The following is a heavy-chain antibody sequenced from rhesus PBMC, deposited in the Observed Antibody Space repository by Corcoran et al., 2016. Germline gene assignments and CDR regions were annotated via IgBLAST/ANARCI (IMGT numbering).Heavy chain of an antibody. CDR3: ATAPSYYGSSWDGSLDV. CDR1: GYTFTDYY. CDR2: VEPEDGKA. D-gene: IGHD4-29*01. J-gene: IGHJ5-2*02. Sequence: EVQLVQSGAEVKKPGASVKISCKASGYTFTDYYLPWVRQAPGKGLEWMGRVEPEDGKADYAQKFQDRVTINRDTSTDTADMELSSLRSEDTAMYYCATAPSYYGSSWDGSLDVWGRGVLVTVSS. V-gene: IGHV1-111*01.